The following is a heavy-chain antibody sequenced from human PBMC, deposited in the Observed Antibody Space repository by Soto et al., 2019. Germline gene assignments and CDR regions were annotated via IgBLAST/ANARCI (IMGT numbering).Heavy chain of an antibody. CDR2: INPNSGGT. J-gene: IGHJ4*02. V-gene: IGHV1-2*02. Sequence: ASVKVSCKASGYTFTGYYMHWVRQAPGQGLEWMGWINPNSGGTNYAQKFQGRVTMTRDTSISTAYMELSRLRSDDTAVYYCARGQGGYYDSSGYYEFDYWGQGTLVTGSS. CDR1: GYTFTGYY. D-gene: IGHD3-22*01. CDR3: ARGQGGYYDSSGYYEFDY.